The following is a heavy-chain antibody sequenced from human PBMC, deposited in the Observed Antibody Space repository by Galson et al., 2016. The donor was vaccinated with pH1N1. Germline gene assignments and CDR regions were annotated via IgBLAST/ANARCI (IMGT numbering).Heavy chain of an antibody. V-gene: IGHV4-39*02. CDR3: ARAPFGSGPFYYHGLDV. D-gene: IGHD3-10*01. Sequence: ETLSLTCTVSGGSIYSSSYLWGWIRQSPGKGLEWLGRTYYIGSTYYNPSLKSRVTITVATSKTQFSLRRPSVTAADTALYYCARAPFGSGPFYYHGLDVWGQGTTVTVSS. J-gene: IGHJ6*02. CDR1: GGSIYSSSYL. CDR2: TYYIGST.